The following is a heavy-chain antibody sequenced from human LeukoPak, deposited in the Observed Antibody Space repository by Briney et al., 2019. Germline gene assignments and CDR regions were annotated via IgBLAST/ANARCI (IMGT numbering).Heavy chain of an antibody. D-gene: IGHD5-18*01. V-gene: IGHV3-48*02. Sequence: GGSLRLSCAASGFTFRSYAMQWVRQAPGKGLEWVSYITYNSGTIFYADSVKGRFTISRDNAKDSLYLQMSSLRDEDTAVYYCARDSGYSYADDYWGQGTLVTAST. CDR3: ARDSGYSYADDY. J-gene: IGHJ4*02. CDR2: ITYNSGTI. CDR1: GFTFRSYA.